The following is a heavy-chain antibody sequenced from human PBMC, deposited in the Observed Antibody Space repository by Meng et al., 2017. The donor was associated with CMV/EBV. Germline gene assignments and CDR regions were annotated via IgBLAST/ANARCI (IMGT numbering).Heavy chain of an antibody. J-gene: IGHJ6*02. Sequence: SEILSLTCAVYGGSFSGYYWSWIRQPPGKGLEWIGEINHSGSTNYNPSLKSRVTISVDTSKNQFSLKLSSVTAADTAVYYCARQRSSGWLYYYYGMDVWGQGTTVTVSS. CDR2: INHSGST. V-gene: IGHV4-34*01. CDR3: ARQRSSGWLYYYYGMDV. D-gene: IGHD6-19*01. CDR1: GGSFSGYY.